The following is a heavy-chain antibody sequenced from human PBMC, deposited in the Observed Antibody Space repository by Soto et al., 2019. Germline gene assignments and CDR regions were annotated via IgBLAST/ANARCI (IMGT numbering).Heavy chain of an antibody. CDR3: ARAGDIVVVPARRAQKFHFDY. V-gene: IGHV1-46*01. D-gene: IGHD2-2*01. CDR2: INPSGGST. CDR1: GYTFTSYY. Sequence: ASVKVSCKASGYTFTSYYMHWVRQAPGQGLEWMGIINPSGGSTSYAQKFQGRVTMTRDTSTSTVYMELSSLRSEDTAVYYCARAGDIVVVPARRAQKFHFDYWGQGTLVTVSS. J-gene: IGHJ4*02.